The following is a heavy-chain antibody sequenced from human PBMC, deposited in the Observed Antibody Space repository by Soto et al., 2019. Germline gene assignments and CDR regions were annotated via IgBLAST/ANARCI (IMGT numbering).Heavy chain of an antibody. CDR3: AREGLVLVPTTVNSDYYYYAMDV. CDR1: GETLASCA. CDR2: INAGNGNT. V-gene: IGHV1-3*01. Sequence: AASVKVTCKASGETLASCAMHWVRQAPEQRLEWMGWINAGNGNTKYSQKFQGRVTITADESTNTAYMELSSLRSEDTAVYYCAREGLVLVPTTVNSDYYYYAMDVWGQGTTVTVSS. D-gene: IGHD2-2*01. J-gene: IGHJ6*02.